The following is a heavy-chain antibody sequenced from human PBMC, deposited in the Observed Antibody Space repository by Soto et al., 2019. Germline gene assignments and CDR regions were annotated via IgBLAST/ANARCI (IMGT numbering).Heavy chain of an antibody. V-gene: IGHV3-53*01. D-gene: IGHD6-13*01. CDR1: GFTVSSNY. CDR3: ARGKGSSWLTFDY. J-gene: IGHJ4*02. Sequence: GGSLRLSCAPSGFTVSSNYMSWVRQAPGKGLEWVSVIYSGGSTYYADSVKGRFTISRDNSKNTLYLQMNSLRAEDTAVYYCARGKGSSWLTFDYWGQGTLVTVSS. CDR2: IYSGGST.